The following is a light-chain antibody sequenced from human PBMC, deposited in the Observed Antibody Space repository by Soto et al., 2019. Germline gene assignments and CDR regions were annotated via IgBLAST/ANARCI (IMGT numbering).Light chain of an antibody. Sequence: VLTQSPATLSVSPGERATLSCRASQSVSSSCLAWYQQKPGQAPRLLIYGASSRATGIPDRFSGSGSGTDFTLTISRLEPEDFAVYYCQQYGSSPRTFGQGTKVDIK. J-gene: IGKJ1*01. CDR1: QSVSSSC. CDR3: QQYGSSPRT. CDR2: GAS. V-gene: IGKV3-20*01.